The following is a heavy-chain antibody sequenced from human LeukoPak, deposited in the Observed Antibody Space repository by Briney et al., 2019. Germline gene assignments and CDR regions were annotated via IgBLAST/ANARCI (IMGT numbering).Heavy chain of an antibody. J-gene: IGHJ4*02. V-gene: IGHV3-23*01. CDR2: FSGRDTST. Sequence: GGSLRLSCAASGFTFCNYSMSGVRQAPGKGVEWVSAFSGRDTSTYYTDSVKGRFTISRDNSKNTLYLQMNSLSAEDTAIYYCAKWGDYDVLTGYYDSDYWGQGTLVTVSS. CDR1: GFTFCNYS. CDR3: AKWGDYDVLTGYYDSDY. D-gene: IGHD3-9*01.